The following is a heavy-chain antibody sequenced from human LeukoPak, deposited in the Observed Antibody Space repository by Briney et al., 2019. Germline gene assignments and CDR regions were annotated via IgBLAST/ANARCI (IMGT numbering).Heavy chain of an antibody. CDR1: GFTFSSYG. CDR3: AKDDAWLRYGE. CDR2: ISGCGGST. Sequence: GGSLRLSCAASGFTFSSYGMSWVRQAPGKGLEWVSAISGCGGSTYYADSVKGRFTISRDNSKNTLYLQMNSLRAEDTAVYYCAKDDAWLRYGEWSQGTLVTVSS. D-gene: IGHD3-10*01. J-gene: IGHJ4*02. V-gene: IGHV3-23*01.